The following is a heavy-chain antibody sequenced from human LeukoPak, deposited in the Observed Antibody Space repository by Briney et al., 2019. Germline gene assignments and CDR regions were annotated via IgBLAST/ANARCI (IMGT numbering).Heavy chain of an antibody. D-gene: IGHD1-26*01. J-gene: IGHJ6*02. CDR2: INHSGST. Sequence: SETLFLTCAVYGRSFSGYYWSWIRQPPGKGLEWIGEINHSGSTNYNPSLKSRVTISVDTSKNQFSLKLSSVTAADTAVYYCARGPGRAGSYWRDYYYYYGMDVWGQGTTVTVSS. CDR3: ARGPGRAGSYWRDYYYYYGMDV. V-gene: IGHV4-34*01. CDR1: GRSFSGYY.